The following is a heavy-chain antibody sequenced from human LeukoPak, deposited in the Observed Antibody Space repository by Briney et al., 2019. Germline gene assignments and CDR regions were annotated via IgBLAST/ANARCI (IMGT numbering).Heavy chain of an antibody. D-gene: IGHD5-18*01. V-gene: IGHV3-33*01. Sequence: PGGSLRLSCATSGFTFSYYGMHWVRQAPGKGLEWVAVIWNDATNKYYADSVKGRFTISRDNSKNTLYLQMNSLRAEDTAVFYCARDPNRGYSYGYVDYWGQGTLVTVSS. CDR1: GFTFSYYG. CDR2: IWNDATNK. J-gene: IGHJ4*02. CDR3: ARDPNRGYSYGYVDY.